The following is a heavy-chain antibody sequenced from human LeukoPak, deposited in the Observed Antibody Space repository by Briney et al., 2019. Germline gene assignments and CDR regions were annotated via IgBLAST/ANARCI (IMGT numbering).Heavy chain of an antibody. D-gene: IGHD3-22*01. CDR2: ISPNSGGT. Sequence: ASVKVSCKASGYTFTGYYMHWVRQAPGQGLEWMGWISPNSGGTNYAQKFQGRVTMTRDTSISTAYMELSRLRSDDTAVYYCARDADYYDSSGYYAGYFDYWGQGTLVTVSS. CDR1: GYTFTGYY. J-gene: IGHJ4*02. CDR3: ARDADYYDSSGYYAGYFDY. V-gene: IGHV1-2*02.